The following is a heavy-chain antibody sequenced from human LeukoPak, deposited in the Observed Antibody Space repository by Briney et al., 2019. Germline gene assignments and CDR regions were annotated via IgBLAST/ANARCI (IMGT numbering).Heavy chain of an antibody. Sequence: PGGSLRLSCAASGFTFSNFWMQWVRQAPGKGLEWVANIKQDGTEKWYVDSVKGRFTISRDNAKNSLYLQMNSLRAEDTAVYYCARKFFGLWGRGTLVTVSS. CDR1: GFTFSNFW. CDR3: ARKFFGL. J-gene: IGHJ2*01. CDR2: IKQDGTEK. V-gene: IGHV3-7*03.